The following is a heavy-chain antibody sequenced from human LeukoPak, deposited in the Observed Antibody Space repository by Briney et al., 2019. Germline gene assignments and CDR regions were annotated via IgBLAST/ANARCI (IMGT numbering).Heavy chain of an antibody. V-gene: IGHV3-23*01. CDR3: AKPCFCDSSGCSPHFDH. J-gene: IGHJ4*02. D-gene: IGHD3-22*01. CDR2: ICGSGGSA. CDR1: GFTFSSYA. Sequence: PGGSLRLSCAVSGFTFSSYAMSGVRQAPRGGLEWVSAICGSGGSAYYADSVKGRFTISRDTSKNTLYLQMNSLRVEDTAVYHCAKPCFCDSSGCSPHFDHWGQGTLVTVSS.